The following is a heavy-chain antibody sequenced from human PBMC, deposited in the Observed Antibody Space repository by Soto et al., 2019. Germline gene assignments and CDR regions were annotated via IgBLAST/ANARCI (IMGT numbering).Heavy chain of an antibody. V-gene: IGHV1-2*04. J-gene: IGHJ6*02. D-gene: IGHD3-3*01. CDR3: AREYYDFWSGYLGQRDYYYGMDV. CDR1: GYTFTGYY. CDR2: INPNSGGT. Sequence: ASVKVSCKASGYTFTGYYMHLVRQAPGQGLEWMGWINPNSGGTNYAQKFQGWVTMTRDTSISTAYMELSRLRSDDTAVYYCAREYYDFWSGYLGQRDYYYGMDVWGQGTTVTVSS.